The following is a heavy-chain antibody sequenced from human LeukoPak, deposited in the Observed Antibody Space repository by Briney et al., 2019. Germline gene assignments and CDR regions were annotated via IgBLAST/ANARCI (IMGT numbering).Heavy chain of an antibody. Sequence: PGRSLRLSCAASGFTFDDYAMHWVRQAPGKGLEWVSGISWNSGSIGYADSVKGRFTISRDNAKNSLYLQMNSLRAEDTAVYYCAREKWYTSTWYLDYWGQGTLVTVSS. D-gene: IGHD6-13*01. J-gene: IGHJ4*02. CDR3: AREKWYTSTWYLDY. CDR2: ISWNSGSI. CDR1: GFTFDDYA. V-gene: IGHV3-9*01.